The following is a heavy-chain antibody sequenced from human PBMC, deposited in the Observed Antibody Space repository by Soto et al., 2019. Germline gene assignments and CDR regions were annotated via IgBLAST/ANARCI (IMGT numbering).Heavy chain of an antibody. Sequence: RHPSGVAEFTSSSYSMHRVSQTPGKGLEWVSPISSSSSYIYYADSVKGRFTISRDNAKNSLYLQMNSLRAEDTAVYYCASDESSGYEVEDYLGQGTPVTVSS. CDR1: EFTSSSYS. J-gene: IGHJ4*02. D-gene: IGHD5-12*01. CDR2: ISSSSSYI. CDR3: ASDESSGYEVEDY. V-gene: IGHV3-21*01.